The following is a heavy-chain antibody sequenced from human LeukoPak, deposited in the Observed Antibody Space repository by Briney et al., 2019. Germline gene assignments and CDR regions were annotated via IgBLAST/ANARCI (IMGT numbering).Heavy chain of an antibody. CDR3: ARGLSSISEAY. CDR1: GFTFSSYW. CDR2: IKQDGSEK. Sequence: GGSLRLSCAASGFTFSSYWMSWVRQAPGKGLEWVTNIKQDGSEKYYVDSVKGRFTISRDHAKNSLYLQMNSLRAEDTAVYYCARGLSSISEAYWGQGTLVTVSS. V-gene: IGHV3-7*01. J-gene: IGHJ4*02. D-gene: IGHD2-2*01.